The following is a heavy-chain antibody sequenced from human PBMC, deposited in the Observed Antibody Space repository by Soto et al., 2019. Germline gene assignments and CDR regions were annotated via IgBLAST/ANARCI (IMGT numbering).Heavy chain of an antibody. CDR3: ARVLVGATSWFDP. Sequence: KPSETLSLTCAVYGGSFSGYYWSWIRQPPGKGLEWIGEINHSGSTNYNPSLKSRVTISVDTSKNQFSLKLSSVTAADTAVYYCARVLVGATSWFDPWGQGTLVTVSS. CDR2: INHSGST. J-gene: IGHJ5*02. CDR1: GGSFSGYY. V-gene: IGHV4-34*01. D-gene: IGHD1-26*01.